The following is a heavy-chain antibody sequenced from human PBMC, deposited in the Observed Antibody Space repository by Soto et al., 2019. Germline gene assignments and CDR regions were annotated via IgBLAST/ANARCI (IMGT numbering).Heavy chain of an antibody. CDR2: ISDSGRI. CDR3: ARDRLAADATAVAFDL. J-gene: IGHJ3*01. Sequence: QVQLQESGPGLVKPSETLSLTCTVSGGSISTYFWSWLRQPPGKGLEWIAYISDSGRILYNPSLKSRVTLSLDASKNQFSLRLSSVTAADTAVYYCARDRLAADATAVAFDLWGQGTMVTVSS. V-gene: IGHV4-59*01. D-gene: IGHD6-13*01. CDR1: GGSISTYF.